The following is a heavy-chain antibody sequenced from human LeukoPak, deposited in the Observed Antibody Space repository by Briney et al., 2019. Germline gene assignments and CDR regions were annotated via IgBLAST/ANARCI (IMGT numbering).Heavy chain of an antibody. CDR2: IYYSGST. CDR1: GGSISSYY. Sequence: SETLSLTCTVSGGSISSYYWSWIRQPPGKGLEWIGYIYYSGSTNYNPSLKSRVTISVDTSKNQFSLKLSSATAADTAVYYCARGSVFRGSRYYYYYMDVWGKGTTVTVSS. J-gene: IGHJ6*03. D-gene: IGHD6-13*01. V-gene: IGHV4-59*01. CDR3: ARGSVFRGSRYYYYYMDV.